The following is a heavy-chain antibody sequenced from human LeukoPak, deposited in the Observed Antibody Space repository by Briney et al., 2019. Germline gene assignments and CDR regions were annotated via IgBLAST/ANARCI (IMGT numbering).Heavy chain of an antibody. CDR1: GFTFSTYW. CDR3: ARGGVASLDY. D-gene: IGHD5-12*01. J-gene: IGHJ4*02. Sequence: GGSLRLSCAASGFTFSTYWMHWVRQVPGKGLLWVSRINDVSGSTYADSVKGRFTISRDNAKNMLYLQMNSQSAEDTAVYFCARGGVASLDYWGQGTLVTVSS. CDR2: INDVSGS. V-gene: IGHV3-74*01.